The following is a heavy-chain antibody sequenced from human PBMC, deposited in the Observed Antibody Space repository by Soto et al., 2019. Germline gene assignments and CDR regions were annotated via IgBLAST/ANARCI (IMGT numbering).Heavy chain of an antibody. J-gene: IGHJ4*02. CDR3: ARVSLVGPSGGRYFDY. CDR2: IKNKANSYTT. Sequence: DVQLVESGGGLVQPGGSLRLSCAASGFTFSAHFMDWVRQAAGKRLEWVGRIKNKANSYTTEYAASVEGRFTISREDSQNSLYLQMNSLKTEETAVYYCARVSLVGPSGGRYFDYWGQGSQVAVSS. CDR1: GFTFSAHF. D-gene: IGHD1-26*01. V-gene: IGHV3-72*01.